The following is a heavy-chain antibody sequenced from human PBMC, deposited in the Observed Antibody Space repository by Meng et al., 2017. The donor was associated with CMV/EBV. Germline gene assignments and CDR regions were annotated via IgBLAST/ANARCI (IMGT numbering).Heavy chain of an antibody. CDR2: ISSSSSYI. CDR3: ARDRAAPGWFDP. D-gene: IGHD6-13*01. J-gene: IGHJ5*02. Sequence: GESLKISCAASGFTFDDYAMNWVRQAPGKGLEWVSSISSSSSYIYYADSVTGRFTISRDNAKNSLYLQMNSLRAEDTAVYYCARDRAAPGWFDPWGQGTLVTVSS. V-gene: IGHV3-21*01. CDR1: GFTFDDYA.